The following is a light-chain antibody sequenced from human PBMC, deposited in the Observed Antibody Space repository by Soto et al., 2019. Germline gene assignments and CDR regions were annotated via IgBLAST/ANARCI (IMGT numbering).Light chain of an antibody. J-gene: IGKJ5*01. CDR1: QFVSSRS. V-gene: IGKV3-20*01. CDR2: GAS. Sequence: EIPLTQSPGTLSLSPGESATLLCRASQFVSSRSLARYQQKPGQAPRLLIYGASNRATGIPGRFSASGSGTDFTLTITPLEPEDSAVYFCQQYGNSPITFGQGTRLEIK. CDR3: QQYGNSPIT.